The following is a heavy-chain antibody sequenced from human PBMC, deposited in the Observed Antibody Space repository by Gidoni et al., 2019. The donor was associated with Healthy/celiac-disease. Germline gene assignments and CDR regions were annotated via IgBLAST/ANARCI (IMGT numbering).Heavy chain of an antibody. Sequence: EVQLVESGGGLVQPGGSLRLSCAPSGFTVSSNYMGWVRQAPGKGLEWVSVIYSGGSPYYADSVKGRFTISRHNSKTTRYLQMNSLRAEDTAVYYGARGGWDSSGYYPYYFDYWGQGTLVTVSS. D-gene: IGHD3-22*01. CDR3: ARGGWDSSGYYPYYFDY. CDR1: GFTVSSNY. J-gene: IGHJ4*02. V-gene: IGHV3-53*04. CDR2: IYSGGSP.